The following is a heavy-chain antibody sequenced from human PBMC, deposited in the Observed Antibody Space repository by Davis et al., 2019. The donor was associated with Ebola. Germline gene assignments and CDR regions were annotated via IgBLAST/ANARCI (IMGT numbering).Heavy chain of an antibody. CDR2: ISDDGSNK. J-gene: IGHJ6*04. CDR1: GFTFSSRG. Sequence: GESLKISCAASGFTFSSRGMHWVRQAPGKGLEWVALISDDGSNKYYADSVKGRFTISRDNSKNTLYLQMNSLRAEDTAVYYCVRDTYYYYNTMDVWGKGTAVTVSS. CDR3: VRDTYYYYNTMDV. V-gene: IGHV3-30*03.